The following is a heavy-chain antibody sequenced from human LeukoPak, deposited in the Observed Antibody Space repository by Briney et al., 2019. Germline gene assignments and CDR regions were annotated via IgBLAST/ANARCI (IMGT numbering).Heavy chain of an antibody. CDR1: GGSISSSSYY. J-gene: IGHJ4*02. CDR2: IYYSGST. D-gene: IGHD5-12*01. V-gene: IGHV4-39*07. Sequence: SETLSLTCTVSGGSISSSSYYWGWVRQPPGKGLEWIGSIYYSGSTYYNPSLKSRVTISVDTSKNQFSLKLSSVTAADTAVYYCARGGLPFDYWGQGTLVTVSS. CDR3: ARGGLPFDY.